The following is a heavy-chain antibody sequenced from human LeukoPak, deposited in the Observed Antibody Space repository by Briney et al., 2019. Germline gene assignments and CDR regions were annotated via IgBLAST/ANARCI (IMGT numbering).Heavy chain of an antibody. D-gene: IGHD4-23*01. CDR3: AREGYGANSGWFDP. CDR1: GGSISSSSYF. V-gene: IGHV4-39*07. CDR2: IYYSGST. J-gene: IGHJ5*02. Sequence: PLETLSLTCTVSGGSISSSSYFWGWIRQPPGKGLEWIGSIYYSGSTYYNPSLKSPVTISIDTSKNQFSLKLSSVTAVDTAVYYCAREGYGANSGWFDPWGQGTLVTVSS.